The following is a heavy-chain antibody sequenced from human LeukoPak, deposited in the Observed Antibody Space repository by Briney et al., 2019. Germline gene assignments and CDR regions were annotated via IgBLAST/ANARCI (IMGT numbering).Heavy chain of an antibody. CDR2: ISSSSSYI. CDR3: ARAPTVLVGYCSSSSCQADY. D-gene: IGHD2-2*01. CDR1: GFTFSSYS. J-gene: IGHJ4*02. V-gene: IGHV3-21*01. Sequence: PGGSLRLSCAASGFTFSSYSMNWVRQAPGKGLEWVSSISSSSSYIYYADSVKGRFTISRDDAQTSVYLQLSSLRPEDTAVYYCARAPTVLVGYCSSSSCQADYWGQGTLVTVSS.